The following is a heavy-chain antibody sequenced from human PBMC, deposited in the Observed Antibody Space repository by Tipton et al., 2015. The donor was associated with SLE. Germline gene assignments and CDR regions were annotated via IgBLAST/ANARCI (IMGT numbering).Heavy chain of an antibody. CDR1: GGSFSGYY. CDR2: INQSGST. J-gene: IGHJ4*02. Sequence: TLSLTCAVYGGSFSGYYWSWIRQPPGKGLEWIGEINQSGSTNYNPSLESRVSISVDTSKKQFSLNLSSVTAADTAVYYCARSRGGGYRPINYWGQGTLVTVSS. CDR3: ARSRGGGYRPINY. V-gene: IGHV4-34*01. D-gene: IGHD3-22*01.